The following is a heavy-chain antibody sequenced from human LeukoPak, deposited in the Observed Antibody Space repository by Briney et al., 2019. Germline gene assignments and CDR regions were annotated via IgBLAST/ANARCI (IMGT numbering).Heavy chain of an antibody. D-gene: IGHD5-18*01. CDR2: INPNNGGA. CDR1: GYTFTGYY. CDR3: ARGENYSYGY. V-gene: IGHV1-2*06. Sequence: ASVKVSCKASGYTFTGYYMHWVRQAPGQGLEWMGRINPNNGGANYAQNFQGRVTVTRDTSISTVYMELTRLRSDGTAFYYCARGENYSYGYWGQGTLVTVSS. J-gene: IGHJ4*02.